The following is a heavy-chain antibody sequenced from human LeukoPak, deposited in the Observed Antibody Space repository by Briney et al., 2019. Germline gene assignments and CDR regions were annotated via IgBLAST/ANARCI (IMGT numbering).Heavy chain of an antibody. Sequence: GGSLRLSCAASGFTFSGYSMNWVRQAPGKGLEWVSSISSSSSYIHYADSVKGRFTISRDDAKNSLYLQMNSLRAEDTAVYYCTREKDYYDSSGYYRDAFDIWGQGTKVTASS. J-gene: IGHJ3*02. CDR3: TREKDYYDSSGYYRDAFDI. D-gene: IGHD3-22*01. CDR2: ISSSSSYI. CDR1: GFTFSGYS. V-gene: IGHV3-21*01.